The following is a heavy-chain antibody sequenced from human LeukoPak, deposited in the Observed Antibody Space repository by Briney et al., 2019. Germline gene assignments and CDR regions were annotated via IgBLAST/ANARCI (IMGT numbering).Heavy chain of an antibody. CDR3: ARLGRSTGAFDI. CDR1: GGSISSSSYY. CDR2: IYYSGST. J-gene: IGHJ3*02. D-gene: IGHD6-6*01. Sequence: SETLSLTCTVSGGSISSSSYYWGWIRQPPGKGLEWIGSIYYSGSTNYNPSLKSRVTISVDTSKNQFSLKLSSVTAADTAVYYCARLGRSTGAFDIWGQGTMVTVSS. V-gene: IGHV4-39*07.